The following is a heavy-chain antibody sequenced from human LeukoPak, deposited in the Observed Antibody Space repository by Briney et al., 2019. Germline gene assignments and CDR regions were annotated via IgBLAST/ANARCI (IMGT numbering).Heavy chain of an antibody. V-gene: IGHV3-7*01. CDR2: IKHDGGEK. D-gene: IGHD2-2*01. CDR3: ARTLGHCSVTNCFLTFDY. CDR1: GFTFINYW. Sequence: PGGSLRLSCAASGFTFINYWMTWVRQAPGKGLEWVANIKHDGGEKYYVDSVKGRFTISRDNAKNSLYLQMNSLRAEDTAVYYCARTLGHCSVTNCFLTFDYWGQGTLVTVSS. J-gene: IGHJ4*02.